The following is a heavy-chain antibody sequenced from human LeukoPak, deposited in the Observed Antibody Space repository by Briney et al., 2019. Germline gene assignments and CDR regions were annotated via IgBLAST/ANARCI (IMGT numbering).Heavy chain of an antibody. D-gene: IGHD6-19*01. Sequence: ASVKVSCKVSGYTLTELSMHWVRQAPGKGLEWMGGFDPEDGETIYAQKFQGRVTITEDTSTGTAYMELSSLRSGDTAVYYCATVQREQWLFDIWGQGTMVTVSS. CDR2: FDPEDGET. CDR1: GYTLTELS. V-gene: IGHV1-24*01. CDR3: ATVQREQWLFDI. J-gene: IGHJ3*02.